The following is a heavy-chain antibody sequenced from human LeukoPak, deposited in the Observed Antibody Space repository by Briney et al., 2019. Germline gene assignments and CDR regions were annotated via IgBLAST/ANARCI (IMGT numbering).Heavy chain of an antibody. V-gene: IGHV3-30*02. CDR2: IRYDGSNK. D-gene: IGHD3-10*01. Sequence: GGSLRLSCAASGFTFSSYGLHWVRQAPGKGLEWVAFIRYDGSNKYYADSVKGRFTISRDNSKNTLFLQMNSLRADGTAVYYCAKDLPEYYGSGSYGFDYWGQGTLVTVYS. CDR1: GFTFSSYG. J-gene: IGHJ4*02. CDR3: AKDLPEYYGSGSYGFDY.